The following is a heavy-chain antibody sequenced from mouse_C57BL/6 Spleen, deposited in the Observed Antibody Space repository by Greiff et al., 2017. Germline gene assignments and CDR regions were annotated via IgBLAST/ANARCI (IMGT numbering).Heavy chain of an antibody. Sequence: EVKLMESGGGLVKPGGSLKLSCAASGFTFSDYGMHWVRQAPEKGLEWVAYISSGSSTIYYADTVKGRFTIPRDNAKNTLFLQMTSLKSDDTAMYYCARPAYYSNLYYAMDYWGQGTSVTVSS. V-gene: IGHV5-17*01. CDR2: ISSGSSTI. J-gene: IGHJ4*01. D-gene: IGHD2-5*01. CDR1: GFTFSDYG. CDR3: ARPAYYSNLYYAMDY.